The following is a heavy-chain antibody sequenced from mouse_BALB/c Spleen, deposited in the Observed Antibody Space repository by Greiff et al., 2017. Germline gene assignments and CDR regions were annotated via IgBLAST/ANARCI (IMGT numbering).Heavy chain of an antibody. CDR2: ISYDGSN. CDR1: GYSITSGYY. Sequence: DVQLQESGPGLVKPSQSLSLTCSVTGYSITSGYYWNWIRQFPGNKLEWMGYISYDGSNNYNPSLKNRISITRDTSKNQFFLKLNSVTTEDTATYYCARGIYMDYWGQGTSVTVSS. CDR3: ARGIYMDY. J-gene: IGHJ4*01. V-gene: IGHV3-6*02.